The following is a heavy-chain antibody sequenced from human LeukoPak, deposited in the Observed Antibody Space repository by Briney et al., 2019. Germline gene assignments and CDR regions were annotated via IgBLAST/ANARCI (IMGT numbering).Heavy chain of an antibody. V-gene: IGHV3-23*01. CDR3: AKDGDRGEYYYYYYMDV. CDR2: ISGSGGST. J-gene: IGHJ6*03. CDR1: GITLSNYG. D-gene: IGHD3-10*01. Sequence: GGSLRLSCAVSGITLSNYGMSWVRQAPGKGLEWVAGISGSGGSTSYADSVKGRFTISRDNPKNTLYLQMNSLRAEDTAVYYCAKDGDRGEYYYYYYMDVWGKGTTVTVSS.